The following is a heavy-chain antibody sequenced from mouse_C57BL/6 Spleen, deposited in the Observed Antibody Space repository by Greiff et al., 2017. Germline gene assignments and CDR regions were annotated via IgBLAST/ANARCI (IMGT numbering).Heavy chain of an antibody. J-gene: IGHJ3*01. Sequence: EVQGVESGEGLVKPGGSLKLSCAASGFTFSSYAMSWVRQTPEKRLEWVAYISSGGDYIYYADTVKGRFTISRDNARNTLYLQMSSLKSEDTAMYYCTRDPDGYYGEVFAYWGQGTLVTVSA. D-gene: IGHD2-3*01. CDR2: ISSGGDYI. CDR1: GFTFSSYA. V-gene: IGHV5-9-1*02. CDR3: TRDPDGYYGEVFAY.